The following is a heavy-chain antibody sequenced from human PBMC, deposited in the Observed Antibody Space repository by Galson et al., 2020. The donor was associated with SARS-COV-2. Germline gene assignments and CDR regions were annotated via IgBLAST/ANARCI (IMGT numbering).Heavy chain of an antibody. V-gene: IGHV1-46*01. J-gene: IGHJ4*02. CDR2: INPSGGGT. D-gene: IGHD4-4*01. CDR3: ARDSQGGNDYNYLLF. Sequence: ASVKDSCKASGYTFTSYYIHWVRQAPGQGLEWMGIINPSGGGTTYAQKFQGRVTMTRDTSTRTVYMELSSLRSEDTAVYYCARDSQGGNDYNYLLFWGQGTLVTVSS. CDR1: GYTFTSYY.